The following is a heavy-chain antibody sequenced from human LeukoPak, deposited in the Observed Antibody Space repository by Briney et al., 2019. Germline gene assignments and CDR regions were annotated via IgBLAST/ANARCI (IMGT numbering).Heavy chain of an antibody. J-gene: IGHJ4*02. CDR2: ISYDGSNK. CDR3: VKDQKPDSRYNFDY. Sequence: GGSLRLSCAASGFTFSSYAMHWVRQAPGKGLEWVAVISYDGSNKYYADSVKGRFTISRDNSKNTLYLQMNSLRAEDTATYYCVKDQKPDSRYNFDYWGQGTLVTVSS. D-gene: IGHD5-12*01. CDR1: GFTFSSYA. V-gene: IGHV3-30*04.